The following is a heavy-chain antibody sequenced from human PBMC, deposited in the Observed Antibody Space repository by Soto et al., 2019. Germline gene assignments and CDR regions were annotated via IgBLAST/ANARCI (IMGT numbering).Heavy chain of an antibody. V-gene: IGHV3-23*01. D-gene: IGHD6-6*01. CDR3: AKDREYSSSARGFDY. CDR1: GFTFSSYA. J-gene: IGHJ4*02. Sequence: EVQLLESGGGLVQPGGSLRLSCAASGFTFSSYAMSWVRQAPGKGLEWVSAISGSGGSTYYADSVKGLFTISRDNSKNTLYLQMNSLRAEDTAVYYCAKDREYSSSARGFDYWGQGTLVTVSS. CDR2: ISGSGGST.